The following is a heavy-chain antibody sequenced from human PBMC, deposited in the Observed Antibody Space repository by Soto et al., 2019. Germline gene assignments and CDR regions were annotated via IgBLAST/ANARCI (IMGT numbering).Heavy chain of an antibody. CDR1: VAPSAVEVT. CDR3: ARRPYYYDSSGYYYFDY. D-gene: IGHD3-22*01. V-gene: IGHV4-39*07. Sequence: SETRPSPALSLVAPSAVEVTIWPGSASPQGRGWSGLGSLMTVGAPNYNPSLKSRVTISVDTSKNQFSLKLSSVTAADTAVYYCARRPYYYDSSGYYYFDYWGQGTLVTVSS. CDR2: LMTVGAP. J-gene: IGHJ4*02.